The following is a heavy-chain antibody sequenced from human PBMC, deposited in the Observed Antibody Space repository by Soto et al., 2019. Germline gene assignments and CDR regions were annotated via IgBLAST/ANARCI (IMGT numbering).Heavy chain of an antibody. J-gene: IGHJ6*02. CDR3: ARGHDSSGYDYSLNDYGMDV. Sequence: QVQLQESGPGLVKPSETLSLTCTVSGGSISSYYWSWIRQPAGKGLEWIGRIYTSGSTNYNPSLKSRVTMSVDTSKNQFSLKLSSVTAADTAVYYCARGHDSSGYDYSLNDYGMDVWGQGTTVTVSS. CDR2: IYTSGST. D-gene: IGHD3-22*01. V-gene: IGHV4-4*07. CDR1: GGSISSYY.